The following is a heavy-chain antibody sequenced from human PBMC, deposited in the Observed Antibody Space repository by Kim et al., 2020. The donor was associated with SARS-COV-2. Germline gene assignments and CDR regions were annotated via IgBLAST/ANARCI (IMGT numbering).Heavy chain of an antibody. J-gene: IGHJ3*02. V-gene: IGHV6-1*01. Sequence: DYAGSVKSPITINAHTSKNQFSLQLNSVSPEDTAVYYCARDTPGQKAYDIWGQGTMVTVSS. CDR3: ARDTPGQKAYDI.